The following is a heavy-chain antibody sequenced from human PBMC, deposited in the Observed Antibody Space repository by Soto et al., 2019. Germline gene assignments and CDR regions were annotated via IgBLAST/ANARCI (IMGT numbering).Heavy chain of an antibody. CDR2: INHVGTT. V-gene: IGHV4-34*02. CDR1: GGSVDGFF. CDR3: TRGTSAQAYYALAL. D-gene: IGHD6-25*01. J-gene: IGHJ6*02. Sequence: QLQLQQWGAGLLKPSETLSLTGAVSGGSVDGFFWSWIRQVPGQGLEWIGEINHVGTTNSNPSLIGLVTLSVDASRGAFSLRLSSVTAADTAIYYWTRGTSAQAYYALALGCPGTTVTVSS.